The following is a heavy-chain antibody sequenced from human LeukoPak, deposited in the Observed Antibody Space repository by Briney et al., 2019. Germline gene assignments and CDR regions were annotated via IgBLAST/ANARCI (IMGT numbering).Heavy chain of an antibody. CDR3: ARDWESYFDY. D-gene: IGHD3-16*01. V-gene: IGHV3-30*04. CDR2: ISYDGSNK. CDR1: GFTFSSYA. Sequence: GGSLRLSCAASGFTFSSYAMHWVRQAPGKGLERVAVISYDGSNKYYADSVKGRFTISRDNSKNTLYLQMNSLRAEDTAVYYCARDWESYFDYWGQGTLVTVSS. J-gene: IGHJ4*02.